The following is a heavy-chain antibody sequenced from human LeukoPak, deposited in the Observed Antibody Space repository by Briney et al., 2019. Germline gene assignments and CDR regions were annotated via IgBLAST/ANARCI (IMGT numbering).Heavy chain of an antibody. CDR3: ARESYCSSTSCYFLGRGYYYYYMDV. CDR1: GYTFTSYD. CDR2: MNPNSGNT. D-gene: IGHD2-2*01. V-gene: IGHV1-8*03. J-gene: IGHJ6*03. Sequence: RASAKVSCTASGYTFTSYDINWVRQAPGQEPEWMGWMNPNSGNTEYAQKLQGRVTITRNTSISTAYMELSSLRSEDTAVYYCARESYCSSTSCYFLGRGYYYYYMDVWGKGTTVTVSS.